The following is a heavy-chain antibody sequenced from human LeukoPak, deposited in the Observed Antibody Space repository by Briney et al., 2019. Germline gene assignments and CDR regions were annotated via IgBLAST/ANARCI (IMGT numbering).Heavy chain of an antibody. Sequence: GGSLRLSCAASGFTFSGYAMNWVRQAPGKGLEWVSSISSSSSHIYYADSVKGRFTISRDNAKNSLYLQMNSLRAEDTAVYYCARGGLNWFDPWGQGTLATVSS. V-gene: IGHV3-21*01. CDR2: ISSSSSHI. J-gene: IGHJ5*02. D-gene: IGHD1-26*01. CDR3: ARGGLNWFDP. CDR1: GFTFSGYA.